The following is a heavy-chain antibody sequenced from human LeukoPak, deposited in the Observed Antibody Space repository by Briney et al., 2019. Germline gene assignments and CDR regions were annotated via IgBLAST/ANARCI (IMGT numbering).Heavy chain of an antibody. CDR2: INHSGST. D-gene: IGHD3-10*01. CDR1: GGSFSGYY. J-gene: IGHJ6*03. CDR3: ARGRRFGPYYYYYYMDV. Sequence: PSETLSLTCAVYGGSFSGYYWSWIRQPPGKGLEWIGEINHSGSTNYNPSLKSRVTISVDTSKNQFSLKLSSVTAADTAVYYCARGRRFGPYYYYYYMDVWGKGPRSPSP. V-gene: IGHV4-34*01.